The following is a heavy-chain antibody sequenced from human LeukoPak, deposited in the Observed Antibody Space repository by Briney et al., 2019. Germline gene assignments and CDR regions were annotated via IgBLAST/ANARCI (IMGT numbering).Heavy chain of an antibody. CDR1: AFTFDDYA. Sequence: GGSLRLSCAASAFTFDDYAMHWVRQAPGKGLEWVSGISWNSGRIHYADSVKGRFTISRDDAKNSPYLHMNSLRAEDTALYYCAKDGGLQNYYFDYWGQGTLVTVSS. CDR3: AKDGGLQNYYFDY. J-gene: IGHJ4*02. CDR2: ISWNSGRI. D-gene: IGHD3/OR15-3a*01. V-gene: IGHV3-9*01.